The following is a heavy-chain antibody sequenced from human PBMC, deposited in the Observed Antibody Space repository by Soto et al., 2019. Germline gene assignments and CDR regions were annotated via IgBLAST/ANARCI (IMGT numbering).Heavy chain of an antibody. D-gene: IGHD3-22*01. CDR1: GGSFRSVVYS. V-gene: IGHV4-30-4*01. J-gene: IGHJ4*02. CDR2: IFYSGGT. CDR3: ARVDSSGYQPFDY. Sequence: QVQLQESGPGLVKPSQTLSLTCTVSGGSFRSVVYSWSWIRQPPGKGLEWIGSIFYSGGTYYNPSLKSRVTISVDTSKNQFSLKLSSVTAADTAVYYCARVDSSGYQPFDYWGQGTLVTVSS.